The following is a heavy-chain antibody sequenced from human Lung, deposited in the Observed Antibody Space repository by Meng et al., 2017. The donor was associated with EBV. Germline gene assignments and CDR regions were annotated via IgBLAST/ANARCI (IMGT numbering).Heavy chain of an antibody. CDR2: INAGNGNT. CDR3: ARTGCSSSSCYDY. Sequence: VKLVQSGAEVKKPWASVKVSCKASGYSFTTYAMHWVRQAPGQRLEWMGWINAGNGNTKYSEKFQSRVTITRDTAASTAYMELSSLRSEDTAVYYCARTGCSSSSCYDYWGQGTLVTVSS. V-gene: IGHV1-3*01. D-gene: IGHD2-2*01. J-gene: IGHJ4*02. CDR1: GYSFTTYA.